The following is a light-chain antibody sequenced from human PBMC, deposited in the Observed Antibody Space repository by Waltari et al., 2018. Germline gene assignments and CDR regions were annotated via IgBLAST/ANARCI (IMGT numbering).Light chain of an antibody. Sequence: EVLLTQSPATLSMSPGERVPLSCRASQSVDSKLAWYQQKPGQAPRLLISYASSRATNVPARFIGSGSGAEFTLTISSLESEDSAVYSCQQHGDWPPTFGQGTKVEIQ. J-gene: IGKJ1*01. CDR1: QSVDSK. CDR2: YAS. V-gene: IGKV3-15*01. CDR3: QQHGDWPPT.